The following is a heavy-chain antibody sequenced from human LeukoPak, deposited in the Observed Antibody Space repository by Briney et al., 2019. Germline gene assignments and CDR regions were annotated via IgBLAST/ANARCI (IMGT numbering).Heavy chain of an antibody. V-gene: IGHV3-33*01. Sequence: GGSLRLSCAASGFTFSSYGMHWVRQAPGKGLERVAVIWYDGSNKYYADSVKGRFTISRDNSKNTLYLQMNSLRAEDTAVYYCARDWCGGGDCDAFDIWGQGTMVTVSS. J-gene: IGHJ3*02. CDR1: GFTFSSYG. CDR3: ARDWCGGGDCDAFDI. D-gene: IGHD2-21*02. CDR2: IWYDGSNK.